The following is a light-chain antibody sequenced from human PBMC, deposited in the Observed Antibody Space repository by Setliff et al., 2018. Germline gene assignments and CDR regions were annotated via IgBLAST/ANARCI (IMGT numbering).Light chain of an antibody. CDR2: EVT. V-gene: IGLV2-8*01. CDR1: GSDVGTSKY. J-gene: IGLJ1*01. CDR3: CSYAASYNPYV. Sequence: QSVLTQPASVSGSPGQSITISCTGTGSDVGTSKYVSWYQQHPGKAPKLLIYEVTRRPSGVPDRFSGSKSGNTASLTVSGLQADDEADYFCCSYAASYNPYVFGSGTKVTVL.